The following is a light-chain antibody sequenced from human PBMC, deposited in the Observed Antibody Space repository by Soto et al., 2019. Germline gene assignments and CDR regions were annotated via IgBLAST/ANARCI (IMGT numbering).Light chain of an antibody. CDR1: SSDVGGYNY. CDR2: DVK. J-gene: IGLJ1*01. CDR3: CSYAGDYPFV. Sequence: QSALTQPRSVSGSPGQSVTLSCTGTSSDVGGYNYVTWYQQYPGKAPKVMIYDVKTRPSGVTDRFSGSKSGNTASLTISGLQAEDEADYYCCSYAGDYPFVFGTGTKLTVL. V-gene: IGLV2-11*01.